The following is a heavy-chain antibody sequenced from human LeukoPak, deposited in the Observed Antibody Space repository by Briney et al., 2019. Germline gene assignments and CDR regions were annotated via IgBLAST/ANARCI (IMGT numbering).Heavy chain of an antibody. CDR2: ISWNSGSI. CDR3: AKDTSGGSGSYFFDAFDI. D-gene: IGHD3-10*01. J-gene: IGHJ3*02. CDR1: GFPFSSFW. Sequence: GGSLRLSCIASGFPFSSFWMSWVRQAPGKGLEWVSGISWNSGSIGYADSVKGRFTISRDNAKNSLYLQMNSLRAEDTALYYCAKDTSGGSGSYFFDAFDIWGQGTMVTVSS. V-gene: IGHV3-9*01.